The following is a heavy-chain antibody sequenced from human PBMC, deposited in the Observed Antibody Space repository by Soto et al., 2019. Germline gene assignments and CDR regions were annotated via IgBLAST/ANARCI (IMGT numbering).Heavy chain of an antibody. D-gene: IGHD3-10*01. V-gene: IGHV1-18*01. Sequence: ASVKVSCKASGYTFTSYGISWVRQAPGQGLEWMGWISAYNGNTNYAQKLQGRVTMTTDTSTSTAYMELRSLRSDDTAVYYCARDHYYGSGSYYIDWFDPWGQGTLVTVSS. CDR2: ISAYNGNT. J-gene: IGHJ5*02. CDR3: ARDHYYGSGSYYIDWFDP. CDR1: GYTFTSYG.